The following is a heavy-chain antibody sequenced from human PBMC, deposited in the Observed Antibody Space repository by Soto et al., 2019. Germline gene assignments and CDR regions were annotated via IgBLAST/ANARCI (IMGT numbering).Heavy chain of an antibody. CDR2: INPSTGGT. CDR1: GYRFTGYY. J-gene: IGHJ4*02. D-gene: IGHD3-16*01. Sequence: QVHLVQSGAEVKKPGASVKVSCKASGYRFTGYYIHWVRQAPGQGFEWMGWINPSTGGTSYAQKFQGRVTVTRYTSISTAYMELTRLTSDDTAVYYCARDLGGLGDPFDNWGQGTRVTVFS. CDR3: ARDLGGLGDPFDN. V-gene: IGHV1-2*02.